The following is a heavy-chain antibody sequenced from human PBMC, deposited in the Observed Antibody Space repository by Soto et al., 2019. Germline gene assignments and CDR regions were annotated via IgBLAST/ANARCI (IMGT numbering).Heavy chain of an antibody. CDR3: ARVIAVAGTKSGTDP. J-gene: IGHJ5*02. CDR2: INHSGST. CDR1: GGSFSGYY. D-gene: IGHD6-19*01. V-gene: IGHV4-34*01. Sequence: QVQLQQWGAGLLKPSETLSLTCAVYGGSFSGYYWSWIRQPPGKGLEWIGEINHSGSTNYNPSLKSRVTIXVDXSXNQFSLKLSSVTAADTAVYYCARVIAVAGTKSGTDPWGQGTLVTVSS.